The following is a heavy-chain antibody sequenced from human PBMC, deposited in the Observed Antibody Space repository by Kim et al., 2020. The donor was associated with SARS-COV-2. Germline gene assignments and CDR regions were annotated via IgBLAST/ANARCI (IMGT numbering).Heavy chain of an antibody. V-gene: IGHV5-10-1*01. J-gene: IGHJ5*02. CDR2: IDPSDSYT. CDR1: GYSFTSYW. CDR3: ARLLLPLLSSRSDIVVVPAAIAWFDP. D-gene: IGHD2-2*02. Sequence: GESLKISCKRSGYSFTSYWISWVRQMPGKGLEWMGRIDPSDSYTNYSPSFQGHVTISADKSISTAYLQWSSLKASDTAMYYCARLLLPLLSSRSDIVVVPAAIAWFDPWGQGTLVTVSS.